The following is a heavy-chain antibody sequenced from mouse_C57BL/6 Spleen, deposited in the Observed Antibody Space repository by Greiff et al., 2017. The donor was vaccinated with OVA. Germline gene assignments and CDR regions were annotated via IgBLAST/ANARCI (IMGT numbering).Heavy chain of an antibody. CDR3: TREYYGSSYGYFDV. CDR1: GYTFTDYE. CDR2: IDPETGGT. J-gene: IGHJ1*03. Sequence: VKLMESGAELVRPGASVTLSCKASGYTFTDYEMHWVKQTPVHGLEWIGAIDPETGGTAYNQKFKGKAILTADKSSSTAYMELRSLTSEDSAVYYCTREYYGSSYGYFDVWGTGTTVTVSS. D-gene: IGHD1-1*01. V-gene: IGHV1-15*01.